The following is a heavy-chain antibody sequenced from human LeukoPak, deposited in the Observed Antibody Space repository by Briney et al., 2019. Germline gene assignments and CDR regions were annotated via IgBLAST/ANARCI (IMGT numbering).Heavy chain of an antibody. Sequence: GGSLRLSCAASGFXFSSYEINWVRQAPGKGLEWVSYISSSGSTIYYADSVKGRFTISRDNAKNSLYLQLNSLRAEDTAVYYCATGYCSSTSCFRWGQGTLVTVSS. CDR3: ATGYCSSTSCFR. V-gene: IGHV3-48*03. CDR1: GFXFSSYE. CDR2: ISSSGSTI. D-gene: IGHD2-2*01. J-gene: IGHJ4*02.